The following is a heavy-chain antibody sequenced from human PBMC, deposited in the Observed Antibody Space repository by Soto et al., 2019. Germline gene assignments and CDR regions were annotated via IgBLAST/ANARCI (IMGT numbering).Heavy chain of an antibody. V-gene: IGHV3-7*01. CDR2: IKQDGSER. Sequence: HPGGSLRLSCAASGFTFSSYWMSWVRQAPGKGLEWVVNIKQDGSERYYMDSVRGRFTASRDNAKNSLYLQMNSLRAEDTAVYFCARVTYSYGWIYDYWGQGSLVTVSS. D-gene: IGHD6-19*01. CDR3: ARVTYSYGWIYDY. J-gene: IGHJ4*01. CDR1: GFTFSSYW.